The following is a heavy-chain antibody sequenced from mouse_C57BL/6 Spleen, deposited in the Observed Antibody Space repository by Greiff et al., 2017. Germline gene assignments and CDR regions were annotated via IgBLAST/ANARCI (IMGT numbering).Heavy chain of an antibody. D-gene: IGHD1-1*01. Sequence: VNLVESGAELVKPGASVKLSCKASGYTFTEYTIHWVKQRSGQGLEWIGWFYPGSGSIKYNEKFKDKATLTADKSSSTVYMELSRLTSEDSAVYFCARHPHYYGSSPDAMDYWGQGTSVTVSS. J-gene: IGHJ4*01. CDR2: FYPGSGSI. CDR1: GYTFTEYT. V-gene: IGHV1-62-2*01. CDR3: ARHPHYYGSSPDAMDY.